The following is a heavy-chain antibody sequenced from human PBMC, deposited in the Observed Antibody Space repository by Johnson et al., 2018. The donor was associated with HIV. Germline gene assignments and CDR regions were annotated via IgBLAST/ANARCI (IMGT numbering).Heavy chain of an antibody. D-gene: IGHD3-16*01. V-gene: IGHV3-66*01. J-gene: IGHJ3*02. CDR3: AKGEWGAGTDAFDI. CDR2: IYSGDTT. Sequence: VQLVESGGGLVQPGGSLRLSCASGFTVSTNYMSWVRQAPGKGLEWVSVIYSGDTTYYADSVKGRFTISRDNSKNTLYLQMNSLRAEDTAVYYCAKGEWGAGTDAFDIWGQGTMVTVSS. CDR1: GFTVSTNY.